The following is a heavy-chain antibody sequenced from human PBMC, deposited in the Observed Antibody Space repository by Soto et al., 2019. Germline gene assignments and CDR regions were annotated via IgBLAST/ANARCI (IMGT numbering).Heavy chain of an antibody. Sequence: QEQLVQSGAEVKKPGSSVKVSCKASGGLFSSYPISWVRQVPGQGLEWMGGIIPVFQTAYYTQRYHGRVTITADESTNTACMELSSLRSEDTAIYYCARGGSGYTWFNEFWGQGTLVTVSS. CDR3: ARGGSGYTWFNEF. CDR1: GGLFSSYP. V-gene: IGHV1-69*01. J-gene: IGHJ4*02. CDR2: IIPVFQTA. D-gene: IGHD3-22*01.